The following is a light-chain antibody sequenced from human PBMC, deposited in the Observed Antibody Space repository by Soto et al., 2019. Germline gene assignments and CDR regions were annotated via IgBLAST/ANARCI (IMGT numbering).Light chain of an antibody. J-gene: IGKJ1*01. CDR1: QSVSRY. Sequence: EIVLTQSPATLSLSPGERATLSCRASQSVSRYVAWYQQKPGQAPRLLIYDASNRATGIPARFSGSGSGTDFTLTISSLGPEDFAVYYCQQRSNWPRTFGQGTKVEIK. V-gene: IGKV3-11*01. CDR2: DAS. CDR3: QQRSNWPRT.